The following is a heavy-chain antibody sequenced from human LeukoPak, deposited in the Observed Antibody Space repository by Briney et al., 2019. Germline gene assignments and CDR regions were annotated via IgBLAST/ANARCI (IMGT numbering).Heavy chain of an antibody. CDR3: ARPAPGSYSTFDY. J-gene: IGHJ4*02. D-gene: IGHD6-13*01. CDR1: EFIFDIYT. V-gene: IGHV3-48*01. Sequence: PGGSLRLSCAASEFIFDIYTMNWVRQAPGKGLEWVSYISNTGNALNYADSVKGRFTISRDNAKNSLYLQMNSLRAEDTAVYYCARPAPGSYSTFDYWGPGTLVTVSS. CDR2: ISNTGNAL.